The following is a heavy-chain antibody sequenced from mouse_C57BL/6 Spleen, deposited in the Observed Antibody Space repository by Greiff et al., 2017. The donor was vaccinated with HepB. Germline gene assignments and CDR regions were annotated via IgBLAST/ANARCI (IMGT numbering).Heavy chain of an antibody. CDR1: GYAFSSSW. CDR3: SRTITTVVGGYAMDY. Sequence: VQLQQSGPELVKPGASVKISCKASGYAFSSSWMNWVKQRPGKGLEWIGRIYPGDGDTNYNGKFKGNATLTADKSSSTAYMQLSSLTSEDSAVYFCSRTITTVVGGYAMDYWGQGTSVTVSS. CDR2: IYPGDGDT. V-gene: IGHV1-82*01. D-gene: IGHD1-1*01. J-gene: IGHJ4*01.